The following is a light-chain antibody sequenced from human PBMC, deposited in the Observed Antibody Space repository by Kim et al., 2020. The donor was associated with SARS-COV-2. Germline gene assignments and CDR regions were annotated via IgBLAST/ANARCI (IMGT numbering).Light chain of an antibody. CDR3: QQFGTSSNI. J-gene: IGKJ2*01. CDR1: QSVNSRY. CDR2: DAS. Sequence: EIVLTQSPGTLSLSPGERATLSCRASQSVNSRYLTWYQQKPGQAPRLLIYDASIRATGIPDRFSGSGSGTDFTLTITRLEPEDFAVYYCQQFGTSSNIFGQGTKLEI. V-gene: IGKV3-20*01.